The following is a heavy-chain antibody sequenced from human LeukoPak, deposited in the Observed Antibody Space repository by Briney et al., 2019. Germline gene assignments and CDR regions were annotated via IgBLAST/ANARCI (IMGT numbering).Heavy chain of an antibody. D-gene: IGHD6-13*01. Sequence: GGSLRLSCTASGLIFTKAWMSWVRQAPGKGLEWVSAISGSGGSTYYADSVKGRFTISRDNSKNTLYPQMNSLRAEDTAVYYCAKESDSSSFTDYWGQGTLVTVSS. V-gene: IGHV3-23*01. CDR2: ISGSGGST. J-gene: IGHJ4*02. CDR1: GLIFTKAW. CDR3: AKESDSSSFTDY.